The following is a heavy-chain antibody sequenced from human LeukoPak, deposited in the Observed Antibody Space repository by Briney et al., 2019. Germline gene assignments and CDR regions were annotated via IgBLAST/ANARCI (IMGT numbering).Heavy chain of an antibody. Sequence: ASVKVSCKTSGYTFTNYGISWVRQAPGQGLEWMGWISAYNDNTDFAQMFQGRVTMTADTSTRTVYMELRSLGSDDTAVYYCARDRQLIPENSDYWGQGTLVTVSS. CDR3: ARDRQLIPENSDY. V-gene: IGHV1-18*01. CDR2: ISAYNDNT. D-gene: IGHD6-13*01. J-gene: IGHJ4*02. CDR1: GYTFTNYG.